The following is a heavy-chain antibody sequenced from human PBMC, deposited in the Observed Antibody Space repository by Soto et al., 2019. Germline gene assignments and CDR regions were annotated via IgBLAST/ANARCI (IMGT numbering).Heavy chain of an antibody. CDR1: GFTFSSYA. CDR3: AKGVVAAATNRPSDY. CDR2: ISVSGDIT. Sequence: EVQLLESGGGLDQPGGSLRLSCAASGFTFSSYAMSWAHQAPGKGLEWVSIISVSGDITYYADSVKGRFTISRDNSKNTLYLQMNSLRAEDTALYYCAKGVVAAATNRPSDYWGRGTLVTVSS. J-gene: IGHJ4*02. D-gene: IGHD2-15*01. V-gene: IGHV3-23*01.